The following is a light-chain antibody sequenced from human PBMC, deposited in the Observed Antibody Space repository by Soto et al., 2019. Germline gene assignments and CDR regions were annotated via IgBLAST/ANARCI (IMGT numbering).Light chain of an antibody. V-gene: IGKV1-9*01. CDR2: AAS. CDR1: QGISSY. CDR3: QKADSFPIT. J-gene: IGKJ5*01. Sequence: IQLPQSPSSLSASVGDSFPITGRASQGISSYLAWYQQKPGKANELLIYAASTLQSGAPPRFSGSGSGTEFTLTISSLQPEEFATYYCQKADSFPITVGHGTRLEIK.